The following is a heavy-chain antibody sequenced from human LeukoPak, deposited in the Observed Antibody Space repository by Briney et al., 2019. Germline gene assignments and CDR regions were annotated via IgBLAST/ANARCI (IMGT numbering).Heavy chain of an antibody. J-gene: IGHJ4*02. V-gene: IGHV3-23*01. CDR1: GFPFTNYA. CDR3: ASKYSYGYYRIDY. CDR2: ISGSGGST. Sequence: PGGSLRLSCAASGFPFTNYAMSWVRQAPAKGLEWVSAISGSGGSTYYADSVKGRFTISRDNSKNTLYLQMNSLRAEDTAVYYCASKYSYGYYRIDYWGQGTLVTVSS. D-gene: IGHD5-18*01.